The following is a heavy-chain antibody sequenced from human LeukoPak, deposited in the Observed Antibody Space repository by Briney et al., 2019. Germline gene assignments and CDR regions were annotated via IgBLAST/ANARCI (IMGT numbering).Heavy chain of an antibody. Sequence: GGSLRLSCAASGFIFSNYHMHWVRQAPGKGLEWVAVISYDGSNKYYADSVKGRFTISRDNSKNTLYLQMNSLRAEDTAVYYCASPYCSSTSCYPWDAFDIWGQGTMVTVSS. V-gene: IGHV3-30-3*01. D-gene: IGHD2-2*01. CDR2: ISYDGSNK. J-gene: IGHJ3*02. CDR1: GFIFSNYH. CDR3: ASPYCSSTSCYPWDAFDI.